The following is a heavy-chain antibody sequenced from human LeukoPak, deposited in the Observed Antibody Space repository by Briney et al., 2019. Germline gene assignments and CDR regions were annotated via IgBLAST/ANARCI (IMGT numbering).Heavy chain of an antibody. CDR2: ISGSGRRT. D-gene: IGHD6-13*01. CDR1: ESTFITYA. Sequence: GGSLRLSCAASESTFITYAMNWVRQAPGKGLEWVATISGSGRRTYYADSVKGRFTISRDNSKHTLFLQMASLRAEDTAVYYCVKASSSSWSSFDYWGQGTLVTVSS. V-gene: IGHV3-23*01. J-gene: IGHJ4*02. CDR3: VKASSSSWSSFDY.